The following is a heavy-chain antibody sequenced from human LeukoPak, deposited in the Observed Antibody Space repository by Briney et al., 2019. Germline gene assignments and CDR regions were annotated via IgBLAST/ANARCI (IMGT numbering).Heavy chain of an antibody. J-gene: IGHJ4*01. V-gene: IGHV1-24*01. D-gene: IGHD3-16*01. CDR1: GYIFTELS. CDR2: PDPENGKT. CDR3: AIDTVYYDPPSY. Sequence: GASVKVSCKVSGYIFTELSMHWVRQSPGKGLEWMGGPDPENGKTVYPQNFQGRVTMTEDTSTDTAYMELSSLRSEDTAVYYCAIDTVYYDPPSYWGQGTLVTVSS.